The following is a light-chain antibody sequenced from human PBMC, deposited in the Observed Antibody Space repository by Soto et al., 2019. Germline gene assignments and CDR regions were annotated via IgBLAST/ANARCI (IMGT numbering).Light chain of an antibody. CDR1: QSLNSW. CDR2: KAS. V-gene: IGKV1-5*03. Sequence: DIQMTQSPSTLSASVGDRVTITCRASQSLNSWLAWYQHKPGKAPKLLIHKASILASGVPSRFSGSDSGAEYTLTISSMQPHDFATFYYQPYIGYSGMFGQGTKVDIK. CDR3: QPYIGYSGM. J-gene: IGKJ1*01.